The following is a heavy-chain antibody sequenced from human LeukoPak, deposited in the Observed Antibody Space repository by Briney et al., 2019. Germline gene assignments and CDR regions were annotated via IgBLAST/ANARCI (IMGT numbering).Heavy chain of an antibody. CDR3: ASLLSSGWYSLYGMDV. CDR1: GGSISSSSYY. V-gene: IGHV4-39*01. Sequence: SETLSLTCTVSGGSISSSSYYWGWIRQPPGKGLEWIGSIYYSGSTYYNPSLKSRVTVSVDTSKNQFSLKLSSVTAADTAVYYCASLLSSGWYSLYGMDVWGQGTTVTVSS. J-gene: IGHJ6*02. D-gene: IGHD6-19*01. CDR2: IYYSGST.